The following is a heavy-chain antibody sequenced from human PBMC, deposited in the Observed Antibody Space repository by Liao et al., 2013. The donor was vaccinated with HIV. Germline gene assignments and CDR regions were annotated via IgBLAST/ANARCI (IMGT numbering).Heavy chain of an antibody. J-gene: IGHJ2*01. D-gene: IGHD1-26*01. CDR3: ARVQWEPAPNWYSDL. CDR1: GGSISSGDYY. Sequence: QVQLQESGPGLVKPSQTLSLTCTVSGGSISSGDYYWTWIRQPAGKGLEWIGHLYTGMSTSGTTNYNPSLKSRVSISADTSSNHVSLKLTSVTAADTAVYYXARVQWEPAPNWYSDLWGRGTLVIVSS. CDR2: LYTGMSTSGTT. V-gene: IGHV4-61*02.